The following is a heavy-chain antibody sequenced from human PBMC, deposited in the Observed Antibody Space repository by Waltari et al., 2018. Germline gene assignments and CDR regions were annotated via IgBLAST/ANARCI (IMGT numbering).Heavy chain of an antibody. V-gene: IGHV3-74*01. D-gene: IGHD3-10*01. Sequence: EEQLLESGGGLVQPGDSLRLSCAASGFRFSNFWMNWVRQAPAKGLVWVARISNDETSISYADSVKGRFTISRDNAKNTLYLQMKRLRAEDTAVYYCARLAPRTYRSPVPGRHYYYGMDVWGQGTTVTVSS. CDR2: ISNDETSI. CDR1: GFRFSNFW. CDR3: ARLAPRTYRSPVPGRHYYYGMDV. J-gene: IGHJ6*02.